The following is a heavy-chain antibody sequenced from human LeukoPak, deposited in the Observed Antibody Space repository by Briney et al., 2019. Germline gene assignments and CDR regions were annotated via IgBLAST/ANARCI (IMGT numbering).Heavy chain of an antibody. V-gene: IGHV3-7*01. CDR3: ARDGSESTGYYYAL. D-gene: IGHD3-22*01. CDR1: GFIFSNYW. CDR2: IKQDGSEK. J-gene: IGHJ4*02. Sequence: GGSLRLSCVASGFIFSNYWMSWVRQVPGKGLEWVANIKQDGSEKYYVDSVKGRFTISRDNAKNSLYLQMNSLRAEDTAVYYCARDGSESTGYYYALWGQGTLVTVSS.